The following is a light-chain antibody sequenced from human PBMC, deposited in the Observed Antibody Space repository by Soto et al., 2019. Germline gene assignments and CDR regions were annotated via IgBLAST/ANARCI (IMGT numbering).Light chain of an antibody. CDR2: RNN. CDR1: SSNIGSNY. V-gene: IGLV1-47*01. J-gene: IGLJ1*01. Sequence: QSALTQPPSASGTPGQSVTISCSGSSSNIGSNYVYWYQQLPGTAPKLLIYRNNQRPSVVPDRFSGSKSGTSASLAISGLRSEDEADYYCAAWDDSLSGLYVFGTGTKLTVL. CDR3: AAWDDSLSGLYV.